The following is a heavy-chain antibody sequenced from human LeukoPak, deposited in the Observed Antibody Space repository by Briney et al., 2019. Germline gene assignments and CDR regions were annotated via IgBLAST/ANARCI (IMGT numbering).Heavy chain of an antibody. CDR2: IYTSGST. V-gene: IGHV4-4*07. CDR3: AREPRGGYYYDSSGYYPLYYYYYMDV. J-gene: IGHJ6*03. D-gene: IGHD3-22*01. CDR1: GGSISSYY. Sequence: PSETLSLTCTVSGGSISSYYWSWIRQPAGKGLEWIGRIYTSGSTNYNPSLKRRVTISVDKSKNQFSLKLSSVTAADTALCYCAREPRGGYYYDSSGYYPLYYYYYMDVWGKGTTVTVSS.